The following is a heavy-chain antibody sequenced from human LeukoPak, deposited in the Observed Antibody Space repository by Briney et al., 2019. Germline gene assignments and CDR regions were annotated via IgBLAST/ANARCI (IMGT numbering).Heavy chain of an antibody. CDR2: IIPIFGTA. Sequence: ASVNVSCKASAGTFSSYAISWVRHAPGQGLEWMGGIIPIFGTANYAQKFQGRVTITADESTSTAYMELSSLRSEDTAVYYCATRRRYCSSTSCPPYYYYGMDVWGQGTTVTVSS. D-gene: IGHD2-2*01. V-gene: IGHV1-69*13. CDR1: AGTFSSYA. CDR3: ATRRRYCSSTSCPPYYYYGMDV. J-gene: IGHJ6*02.